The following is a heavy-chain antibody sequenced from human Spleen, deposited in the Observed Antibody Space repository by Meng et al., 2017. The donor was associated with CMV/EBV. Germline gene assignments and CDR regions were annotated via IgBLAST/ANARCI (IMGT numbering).Heavy chain of an antibody. Sequence: GESLKISCLASGFTFRNYWMSWVRQAPGKGLEWVANIKQDGSERYYVDSVKGRFTISRDNAKNSVYLQMSSLRAEDTAVYYCARDVVTFFDYWGPGTLVTVSS. V-gene: IGHV3-7*01. CDR1: GFTFRNYW. CDR3: ARDVVTFFDY. D-gene: IGHD3-22*01. J-gene: IGHJ4*02. CDR2: IKQDGSER.